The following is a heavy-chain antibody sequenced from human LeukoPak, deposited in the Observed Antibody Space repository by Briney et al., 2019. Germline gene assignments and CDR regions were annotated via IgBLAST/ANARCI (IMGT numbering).Heavy chain of an antibody. CDR3: VRGSRIPMVRCVIIRATTHYYYMDV. J-gene: IGHJ6*03. CDR1: GGSFSGYY. Sequence: SETLSLTCAVHGGSFSGYYWSWIRQPPGKGLKWIGEINHSGSTNYNPSLKSRVTISVDTSKNHYSLKLSSVTAADTAVYYCVRGSRIPMVRCVIIRATTHYYYMDVRGKGTTVTVSS. D-gene: IGHD3-10*01. CDR2: INHSGST. V-gene: IGHV4-34*01.